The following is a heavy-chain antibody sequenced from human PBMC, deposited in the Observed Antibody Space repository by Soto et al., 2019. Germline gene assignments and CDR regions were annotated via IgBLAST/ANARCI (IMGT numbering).Heavy chain of an antibody. V-gene: IGHV4-59*01. Sequence: PSETLSLTCTVSGGSISSYYWSWIRQPPGKGLEWIGYIYYSGSTNYNPSLKSRVTISVDTSKNQFSLKLSSVTAADTAVYYCARDGGYNRIYYGMDVWGQGTTVTVSS. CDR3: ARDGGYNRIYYGMDV. CDR1: GGSISSYY. CDR2: IYYSGST. J-gene: IGHJ6*02. D-gene: IGHD5-12*01.